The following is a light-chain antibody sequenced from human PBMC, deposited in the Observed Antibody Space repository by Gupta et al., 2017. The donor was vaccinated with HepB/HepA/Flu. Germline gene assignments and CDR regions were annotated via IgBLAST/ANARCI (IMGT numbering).Light chain of an antibody. Sequence: DIQMTHSTSSVSASVGDRVNNSCRASQSIITYLYWYQQKPGKAPNLLIYDASSLQCGVPSRFSGSGSGTDFTLTISSMQPEDFATYYCQQCETTPITFGQGTQVEI. CDR2: DAS. J-gene: IGKJ5*01. V-gene: IGKV1-39*01. CDR1: QSIITY. CDR3: QQCETTPIT.